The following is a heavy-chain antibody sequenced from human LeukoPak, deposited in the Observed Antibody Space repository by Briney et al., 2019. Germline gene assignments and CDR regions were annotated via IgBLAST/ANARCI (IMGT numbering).Heavy chain of an antibody. CDR1: GGSISSSDYY. CDR3: ARHGAAGIVIVPAPDY. CDR2: IYYSGST. J-gene: IGHJ4*02. V-gene: IGHV4-30-4*01. D-gene: IGHD2-2*01. Sequence: SETLSLTCTVSGGSISSSDYYWSWIRQPPGKGLEWIGYIYYSGSTSYNPSLKSRVTISVDTSKNQFSLKLSSVTAADTAVYYCARHGAAGIVIVPAPDYWGQGTLVTVSS.